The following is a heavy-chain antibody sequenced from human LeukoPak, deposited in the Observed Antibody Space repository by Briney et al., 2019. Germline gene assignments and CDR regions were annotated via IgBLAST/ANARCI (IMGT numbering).Heavy chain of an antibody. V-gene: IGHV4-30-2*01. J-gene: IGHJ6*02. CDR2: IYHSGST. D-gene: IGHD5-18*01. Sequence: SETLSLTCAVSGGSISSGGYSWSWIRQPPGKGLEWIGNIYHSGSTYYNPSLKSRVTISVDTSKNQFSLKLSSVTAADTAVYYCARRAYSYGYYYYYGMDVWGQGTTVTVSS. CDR3: ARRAYSYGYYYYYGMDV. CDR1: GGSISSGGYS.